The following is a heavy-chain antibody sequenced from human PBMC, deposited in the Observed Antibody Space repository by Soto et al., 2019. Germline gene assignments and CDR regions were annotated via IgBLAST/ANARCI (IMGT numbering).Heavy chain of an antibody. Sequence: ASVKVSCKASGYTFTSYAMHWVRHAPGQRLEWMGWINAGNGNTKYSQKFQGRVTITRDTSASTAYMELSSLRSEDTAVYYCARDWYYDRRGYYLNYYFDYWRQGTLVTASS. CDR3: ARDWYYDRRGYYLNYYFDY. CDR2: INAGNGNT. V-gene: IGHV1-3*01. D-gene: IGHD3-22*01. CDR1: GYTFTSYA. J-gene: IGHJ4*02.